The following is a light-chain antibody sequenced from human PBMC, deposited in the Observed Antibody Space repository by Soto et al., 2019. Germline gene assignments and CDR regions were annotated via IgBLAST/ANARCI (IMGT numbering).Light chain of an antibody. CDR3: SSYRAYSTLWV. Sequence: QSALTQPPSASGSPGQSVTISCTGTKNDIGVYDFVSWYQHHPGKAPKLMIYAVSNRPSGVSNRFSGSKSGNTASLTISGLQAEDEADYYCSSYRAYSTLWVFGGGTKLTVL. CDR1: KNDIGVYDF. CDR2: AVS. J-gene: IGLJ3*02. V-gene: IGLV2-14*01.